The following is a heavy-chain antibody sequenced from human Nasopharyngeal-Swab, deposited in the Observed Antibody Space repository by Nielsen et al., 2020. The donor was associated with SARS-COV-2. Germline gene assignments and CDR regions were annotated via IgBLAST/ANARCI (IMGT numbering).Heavy chain of an antibody. CDR2: VSHSGTA. J-gene: IGHJ6*02. V-gene: IGHV4-34*01. CDR3: ARGGQDNALDV. D-gene: IGHD1-1*01. Sequence: GSLRLSCTYKGASFTGLFWNWVRQPPGKGLEWIGEVSHSGTATYNPSLTGRVTISLDTAWSQFSLRLSSLSDADTAVYFCARGGQDNALDVWDQGTKVTVSS. CDR1: GASFTGLF.